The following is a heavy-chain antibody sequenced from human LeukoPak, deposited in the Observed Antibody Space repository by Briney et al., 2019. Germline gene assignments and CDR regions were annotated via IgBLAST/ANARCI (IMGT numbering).Heavy chain of an antibody. J-gene: IGHJ6*03. CDR1: GFTFSSYA. V-gene: IGHV3-30*04. CDR2: ISYDGSNK. CDR3: AKDATAVPGTVYMDV. Sequence: GGSLRLSCAASGFTFSSYAMSWVRQAPGKGLEWVAVISYDGSNKYYADSVKGRFTISRDNAKNSVYLQMTSLRAEDTALYYCAKDATAVPGTVYMDVWGKGTTVTISS. D-gene: IGHD6-13*01.